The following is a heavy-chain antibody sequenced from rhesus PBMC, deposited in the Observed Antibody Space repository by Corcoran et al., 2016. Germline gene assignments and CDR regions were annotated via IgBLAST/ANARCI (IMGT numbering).Heavy chain of an antibody. CDR1: GFSISTTGTG. Sequence: QVTLKESGPALVKPTQTLTLTCTFSGFSISTTGTGVGWIRPPPRTALEWLASIYWNDSKYYSTSLKSRLTISKDTSKNQVVLTMTNMDPVDTATYYCARVRRYSGSRYYFDYWGQGVLVTVSS. D-gene: IGHD3-16*01. CDR3: ARVRRYSGSRYYFDY. V-gene: IGHV2-95*01. CDR2: IYWNDSK. J-gene: IGHJ4*01.